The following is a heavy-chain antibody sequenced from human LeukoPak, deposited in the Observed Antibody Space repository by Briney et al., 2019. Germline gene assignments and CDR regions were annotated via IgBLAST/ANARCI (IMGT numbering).Heavy chain of an antibody. CDR3: ARPACSSTSCYLYFQY. Sequence: GESLKISCKGSGYSFTNYWIGWVRQMHRKGLEWMAIIYPANSDTRYSPSFQGQVTISADKSISTAYLQWSSLKASDTAMYYCARPACSSTSCYLYFQYWGQGTLVTVSS. CDR2: IYPANSDT. D-gene: IGHD2-2*01. J-gene: IGHJ1*01. CDR1: GYSFTNYW. V-gene: IGHV5-51*01.